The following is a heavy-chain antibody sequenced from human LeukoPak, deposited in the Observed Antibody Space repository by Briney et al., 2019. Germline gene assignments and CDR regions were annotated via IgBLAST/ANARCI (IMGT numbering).Heavy chain of an antibody. Sequence: GESLQISCKGSGYSFTSYWIGWVRQMPGKGLEWMGIIYPGDSDTRYSPSFQGQVTISADKSISTAYLQWSSLKASDTAMYYCARPYYDSGGYYYGIVYWGQGTLVTVSS. CDR3: ARPYYDSGGYYYGIVY. CDR2: IYPGDSDT. V-gene: IGHV5-51*01. D-gene: IGHD3-22*01. J-gene: IGHJ4*02. CDR1: GYSFTSYW.